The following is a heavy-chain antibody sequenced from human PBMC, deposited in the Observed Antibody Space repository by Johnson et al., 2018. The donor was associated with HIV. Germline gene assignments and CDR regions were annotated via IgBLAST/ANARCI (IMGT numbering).Heavy chain of an antibody. D-gene: IGHD3-3*01. Sequence: QVQLVESGGGVVQPGRSLRLSCAASGFTFSSYGMHWVRQAPGKGLEWVAVISYDGSNKYYVDSVKGRFTISRDNSKNTLYLQMNSLRAEDTAVYYCAKARSVYDFRSGTADDAFDIWGQGTIVTVSS. CDR1: GFTFSSYG. CDR3: AKARSVYDFRSGTADDAFDI. CDR2: ISYDGSNK. J-gene: IGHJ3*02. V-gene: IGHV3-30*18.